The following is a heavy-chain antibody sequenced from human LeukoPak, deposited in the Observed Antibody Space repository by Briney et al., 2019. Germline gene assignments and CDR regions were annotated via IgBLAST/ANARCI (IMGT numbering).Heavy chain of an antibody. D-gene: IGHD3-3*01. Sequence: GGSLRLSCAASGFTFSSYGMPWVRQAPGKGLEWVAVISYDGSNKYYADSVKGRFTISRDNSKNTLYLQMNSLRAEDTAVYYCAKEETLGRFLEWPDAFDIWGQGTMVTVSS. CDR1: GFTFSSYG. J-gene: IGHJ3*02. CDR3: AKEETLGRFLEWPDAFDI. V-gene: IGHV3-30*18. CDR2: ISYDGSNK.